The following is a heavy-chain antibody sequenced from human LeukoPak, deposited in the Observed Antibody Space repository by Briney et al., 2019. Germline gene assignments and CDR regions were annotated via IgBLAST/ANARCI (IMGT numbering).Heavy chain of an antibody. CDR2: IKQDGSEK. CDR3: ARCGGGNPRWFDP. D-gene: IGHD4-23*01. V-gene: IGHV3-7*01. Sequence: PGGSLRLSCAASGFTFISYWLTWVRQAPGKGLEWVANIKQDGSEKYYVGSVKGRFTISRDNAKNSLYLQMNSLRAEDTAVYYCARCGGGNPRWFDPWGQGTLVTVSS. CDR1: GFTFISYW. J-gene: IGHJ5*02.